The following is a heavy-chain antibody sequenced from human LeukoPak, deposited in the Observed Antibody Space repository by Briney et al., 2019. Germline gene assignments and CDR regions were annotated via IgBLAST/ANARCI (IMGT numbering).Heavy chain of an antibody. V-gene: IGHV1-18*01. CDR1: GYTFTSYG. Sequence: APVKVSCKASGYTFTSYGISWVRQAPGQGLEWMGWISAYNGNTNYAQKLQGRVTMTTDTSTSTAYMELRSLRSDDTAVYYCARDSDTAVAVDYWGQGTLVTVSS. CDR2: ISAYNGNT. D-gene: IGHD6-19*01. J-gene: IGHJ4*02. CDR3: ARDSDTAVAVDY.